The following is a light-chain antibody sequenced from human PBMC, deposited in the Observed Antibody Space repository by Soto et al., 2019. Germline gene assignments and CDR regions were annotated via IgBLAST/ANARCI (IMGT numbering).Light chain of an antibody. V-gene: IGKV3-15*01. J-gene: IGKJ1*01. CDR2: SAS. CDR1: QSVYSN. Sequence: EIVMTQSPATLSVSPGEGATLSCRASQSVYSNLAWYQQKPGQAPRLLIYSASTRATSIPARFSGSGSGAEFTLTISGLRSEDSAVYYCQQYNSWPETFGQGTKVEIK. CDR3: QQYNSWPET.